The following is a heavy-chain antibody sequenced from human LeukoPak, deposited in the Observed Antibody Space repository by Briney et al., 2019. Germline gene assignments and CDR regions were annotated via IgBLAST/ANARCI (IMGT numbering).Heavy chain of an antibody. V-gene: IGHV3-48*01. CDR2: ISGGGGNI. CDR3: ARDPVEWELLLDC. D-gene: IGHD1-26*01. CDR1: GFIFSSYS. J-gene: IGHJ4*02. Sequence: GGSLRLSCAASGFIFSSYSMNWVRQAPGKGLEWISYISGGGGNIHCADSVEGRFTISRDSAKNSVYLQMNSLRAEDSAVYYCARDPVEWELLLDCWGQGTLVTVSS.